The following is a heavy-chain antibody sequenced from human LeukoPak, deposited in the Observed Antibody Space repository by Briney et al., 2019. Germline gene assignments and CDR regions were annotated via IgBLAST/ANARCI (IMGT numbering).Heavy chain of an antibody. V-gene: IGHV3-7*01. D-gene: IGHD6-19*01. J-gene: IGHJ6*02. CDR1: GFTFSSYW. CDR2: IKQDGSEK. CDR3: ARDQQWLVPRYYYYDMDV. Sequence: GGSLRVSCAASGFTFSSYWMSWVRQAPGKGLEWVANIKQDGSEKYYVDSVKGRFTISRDNAENSLYLQMNSLRAEDTAVYYCARDQQWLVPRYYYYDMDVWGQGTTVTVSS.